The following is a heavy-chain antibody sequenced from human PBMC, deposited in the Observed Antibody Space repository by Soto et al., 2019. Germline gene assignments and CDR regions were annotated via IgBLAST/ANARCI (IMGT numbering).Heavy chain of an antibody. CDR1: GFTFSSYS. V-gene: IGHV3-21*01. CDR3: ARDRLVAATSAPPYCYYGMDV. Sequence: LRLSCATSGFTFSSYSMNWVRQAPGMGLEWVSSISSSSRYIYYADSVRGRFTISRDNAKNSLYLQINSLRAEDTAVYYCARDRLVAATSAPPYCYYGMDVWGQGTTVTVSS. CDR2: ISSSSRYI. J-gene: IGHJ6*02. D-gene: IGHD2-15*01.